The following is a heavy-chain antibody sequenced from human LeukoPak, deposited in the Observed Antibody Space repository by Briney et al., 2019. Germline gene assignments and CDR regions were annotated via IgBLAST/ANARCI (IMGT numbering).Heavy chain of an antibody. J-gene: IGHJ6*03. CDR2: IYTSGST. Sequence: SETLSLTCTVSGGSISSYYWSWIRQPAGKGLEWIRRIYTSGSTNYNPSLKSRVTMSVDTSKNQFSLKLSSVPAADTAVYYCARAGFDAEFDYYYYMDVWGKGTTVTISS. CDR1: GGSISSYY. CDR3: ARAGFDAEFDYYYYMDV. D-gene: IGHD3-10*01. V-gene: IGHV4-4*07.